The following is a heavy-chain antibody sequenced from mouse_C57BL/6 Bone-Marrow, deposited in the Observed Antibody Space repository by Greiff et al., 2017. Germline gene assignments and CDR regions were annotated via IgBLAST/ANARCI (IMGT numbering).Heavy chain of an antibody. Sequence: QVQLQQPGAELVMPGASVKLSCKASGYTFTSYWMHWVKQRPGQGLAWIGEIDPSDSYTNYNQKFKGKSTLTVDKSSSTAYMQLSSLTSEDSAVYYGARDGSSYNDAMDYWGQGTSVTVSS. CDR3: ARDGSSYNDAMDY. V-gene: IGHV1-69*01. J-gene: IGHJ4*01. CDR1: GYTFTSYW. CDR2: IDPSDSYT. D-gene: IGHD1-1*01.